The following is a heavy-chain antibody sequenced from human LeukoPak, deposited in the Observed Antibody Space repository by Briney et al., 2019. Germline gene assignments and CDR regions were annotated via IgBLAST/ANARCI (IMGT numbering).Heavy chain of an antibody. CDR2: IYYSGST. D-gene: IGHD6-13*01. CDR3: ARPGYSSSWATYYFDY. Sequence: SETLSLTCTVSGGSISSSSYYWGWIRQPPGKGLEWIGSIYYSGSTYYNPSLKSRVAISVDTSKNQFSLKLSSVTAADTAVYYCARPGYSSSWATYYFDYWGQGTLVTVSS. V-gene: IGHV4-39*07. J-gene: IGHJ4*02. CDR1: GGSISSSSYY.